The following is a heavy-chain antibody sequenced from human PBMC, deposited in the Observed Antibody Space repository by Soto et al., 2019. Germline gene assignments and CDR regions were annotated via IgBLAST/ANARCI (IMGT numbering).Heavy chain of an antibody. CDR2: ISYDGSNK. D-gene: IGHD5-12*01. J-gene: IGHJ4*02. Sequence: PGGSLRLSCAASGFTFSSYGMHWVRQAPGKGLEWVAVISYDGSNKYYADSVKGRFTISRDNSKNTLYLQMNSLRAEDTAVYYCAKEMATLMTLLFDYWGQGTLVTVSS. V-gene: IGHV3-30*18. CDR1: GFTFSSYG. CDR3: AKEMATLMTLLFDY.